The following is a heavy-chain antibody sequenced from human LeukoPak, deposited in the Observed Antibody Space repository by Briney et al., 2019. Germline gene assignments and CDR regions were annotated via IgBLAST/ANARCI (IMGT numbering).Heavy chain of an antibody. CDR3: AQRDGGYDYIPLGH. J-gene: IGHJ4*02. Sequence: ASVKVSCKASGGTFSSYAISWVRQAPGQGLEWMGRIIPILGIANYAQKFQGRVTITADKSTSTAYMELSSLRSEDTAVYYCAQRDGGYDYIPLGHWGQGTPVTVPS. V-gene: IGHV1-69*04. CDR1: GGTFSSYA. CDR2: IIPILGIA. D-gene: IGHD5-12*01.